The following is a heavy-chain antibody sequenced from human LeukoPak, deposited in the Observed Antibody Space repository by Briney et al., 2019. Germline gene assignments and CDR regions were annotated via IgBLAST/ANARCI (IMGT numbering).Heavy chain of an antibody. Sequence: GGSLRLPCAASGFTVSGNYMTWVRQAPGKGLEWVSVIYSGGSTYYADSVEGRFTISRDNSKNTVYLQMNSLRADDTAVYYCVKSRRVGANQRGLFDYWGQGTLVTVSP. CDR2: IYSGGST. J-gene: IGHJ4*02. V-gene: IGHV3-53*01. CDR1: GFTVSGNY. CDR3: VKSRRVGANQRGLFDY. D-gene: IGHD1-26*01.